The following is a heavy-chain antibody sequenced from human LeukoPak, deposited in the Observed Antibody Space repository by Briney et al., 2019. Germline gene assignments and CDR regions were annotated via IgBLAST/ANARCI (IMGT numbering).Heavy chain of an antibody. Sequence: SETLSLTCTVSGGSISSYYWSWIRRPPGKGLEWIGYIYSSGRTNYNPSLKSRLTISVDTSENQFSLKLTSVTAADTAVYYCARDYGGKFDYWGQGTLVTVSS. CDR2: IYSSGRT. D-gene: IGHD4-23*01. CDR1: GGSISSYY. J-gene: IGHJ4*02. V-gene: IGHV4-59*01. CDR3: ARDYGGKFDY.